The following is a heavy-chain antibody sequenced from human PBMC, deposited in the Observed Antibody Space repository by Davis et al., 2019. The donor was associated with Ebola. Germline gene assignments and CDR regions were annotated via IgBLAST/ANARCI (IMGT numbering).Heavy chain of an antibody. CDR1: GFVFSNSP. J-gene: IGHJ6*04. CDR2: ISGSGGTT. D-gene: IGHD3-3*01. Sequence: PGGSLRLSCAVSGFVFSNSPMSWVRQTPGKGLEWVSAISGSGGTTYYAGSVKGRFTVSRDNSKKTMYLQMNSLRAEDTAVYYCARSGLSFGVVKYHYGMDVWGKGTTVTVSS. CDR3: ARSGLSFGVVKYHYGMDV. V-gene: IGHV3-23*01.